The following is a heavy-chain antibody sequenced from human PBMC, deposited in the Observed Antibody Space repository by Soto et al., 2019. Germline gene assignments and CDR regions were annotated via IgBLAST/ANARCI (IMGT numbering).Heavy chain of an antibody. D-gene: IGHD3-10*01. CDR3: STNYVPGSPHFDY. V-gene: IGHV1-69*02. J-gene: IGHJ4*02. CDR2: ITAMLGMS. Sequence: QVQLVQSGAEVKKPGSPVRVSCTASGDTFKFYTISWVRQVPGQGPEWMGRITAMLGMSNYAQKFQGRVMIMADKSTSTVYMSLSGLTSEATAGYYCSTNYVPGSPHFDYWGQGTLVTVSS. CDR1: GDTFKFYT.